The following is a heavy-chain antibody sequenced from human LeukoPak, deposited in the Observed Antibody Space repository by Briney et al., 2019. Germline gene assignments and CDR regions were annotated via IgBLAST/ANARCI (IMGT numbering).Heavy chain of an antibody. V-gene: IGHV1-2*02. Sequence: ASVKVSCKASGYTFTGYHMHWVRQAPGQGLEWMGWIDSNIGGTNYAEKFQGRVTMTRDTSISTAFMELSRLTSDDTAVYYCAGDATGTTIRWFDPWGQGTLVTVSS. CDR1: GYTFTGYH. D-gene: IGHD1-1*01. CDR3: AGDATGTTIRWFDP. J-gene: IGHJ5*02. CDR2: IDSNIGGT.